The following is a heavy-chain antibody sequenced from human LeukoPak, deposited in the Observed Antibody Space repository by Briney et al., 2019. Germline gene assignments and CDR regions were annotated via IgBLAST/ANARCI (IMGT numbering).Heavy chain of an antibody. CDR1: GYTFTSYG. J-gene: IGHJ3*02. V-gene: IGHV1-18*01. CDR3: ARARYSSSWYRAFDI. D-gene: IGHD6-13*01. CDR2: ISAYNGNT. Sequence: ASVKVSCKASGYTFTSYGISWVRQAPGQGLEWMGWISAYNGNTNYAQKLQGRVTMTTDTSTSPAYMELRSLRSDDTAVYYCARARYSSSWYRAFDIWGQGTMVTVPS.